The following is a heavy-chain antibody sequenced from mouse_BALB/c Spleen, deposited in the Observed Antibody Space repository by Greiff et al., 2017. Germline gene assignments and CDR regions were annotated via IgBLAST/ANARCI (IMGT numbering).Heavy chain of an antibody. CDR3: ARDVYGNFDY. CDR1: GFTFSSYG. J-gene: IGHJ2*01. Sequence: EVMVVESGGGLVQPGGSLKLSCAASGFTFSSYGMSWVRQTPDKRLELVATINSNGGSTYYPDSVKGRFTISRDNAKNTLYLQMSSLKSEDTAMYYCARDVYGNFDYWGQGTTLTVSS. D-gene: IGHD2-1*01. V-gene: IGHV5-6-3*01. CDR2: INSNGGST.